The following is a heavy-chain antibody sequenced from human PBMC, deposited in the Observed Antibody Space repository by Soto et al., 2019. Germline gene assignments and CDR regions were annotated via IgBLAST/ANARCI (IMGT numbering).Heavy chain of an antibody. V-gene: IGHV1-8*01. CDR2: MNPNIGNT. CDR1: GYTFTSYE. J-gene: IGHJ4*02. CDR3: ARAKSYGSADY. Sequence: QVQLGQSGAEVKKPGASVKVSCKASGYTFTSYEINCVRQATGQGLEWMGWMNPNIGNTAYAQKFQGSVTMTRHSSISTAYMELSSLRSEDTAVYYCARAKSYGSADYGGQGKVVSVSS. D-gene: IGHD5-18*01.